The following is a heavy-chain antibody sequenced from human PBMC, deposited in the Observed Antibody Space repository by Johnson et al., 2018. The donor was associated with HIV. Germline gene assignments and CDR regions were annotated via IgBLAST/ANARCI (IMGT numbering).Heavy chain of an antibody. CDR3: ASTGSGSDDAFDI. CDR1: GFTFSSYA. V-gene: IGHV3-30-3*01. D-gene: IGHD3-10*01. CDR2: ISYDGSNK. J-gene: IGHJ3*02. Sequence: VQLVESGGGLVQPGGSLRLSCAASGFTFSSYAMHWVRQAPGKGLEWVAVISYDGSNKYYADSVKGRFTISRDNSKNTLYLQMNSLRAEDTAVYYCASTGSGSDDAFDIWGQGTMVTVSS.